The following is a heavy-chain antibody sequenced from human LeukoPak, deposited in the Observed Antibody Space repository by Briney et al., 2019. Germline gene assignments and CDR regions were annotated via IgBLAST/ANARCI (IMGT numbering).Heavy chain of an antibody. CDR3: ARDLRGGKNWFDP. Sequence: GGSLRLSCAASGFTFSSYSMNWVRRAPGKGLEWVSYISSSSSTIYYADSVKGRFTISRDNAKNSLYLQMNSLRAEDTAVYYCARDLRGGKNWFDPWGQGTLVTVSS. CDR1: GFTFSSYS. J-gene: IGHJ5*02. V-gene: IGHV3-48*01. D-gene: IGHD2-15*01. CDR2: ISSSSSTI.